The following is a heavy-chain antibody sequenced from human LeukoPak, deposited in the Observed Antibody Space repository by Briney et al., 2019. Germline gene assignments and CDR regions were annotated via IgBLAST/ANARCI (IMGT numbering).Heavy chain of an antibody. CDR2: LSGSSSGSTSII. V-gene: IGHV3-48*04. D-gene: IGHD3-3*01. J-gene: IGHJ4*02. Sequence: GGSLRLPCELSGITFSTYAMDRDRHDPGKGLEWVSYLSGSSSGSTSIIHYADSVKGRFTISRDNAKNSLHLQMDSLSAEDTAVYYCGRDFWSGYYTEDWGQGALVIVSS. CDR1: GITFSTYA. CDR3: GRDFWSGYYTED.